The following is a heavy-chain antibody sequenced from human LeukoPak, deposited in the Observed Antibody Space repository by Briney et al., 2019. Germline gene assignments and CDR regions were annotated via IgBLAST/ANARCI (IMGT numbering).Heavy chain of an antibody. CDR1: GYTFTSYD. CDR2: MNPNSGNT. Sequence: ASVKVSCKASGYTFTSYDINWVRQATGQGLEWMGWMNPNSGNTGYAQKFQGRVTMTRNTSISTAYMELSSLRSEDTAVYYCARGRGRSYYGSGSYFFDYWGQGTQVTVSS. CDR3: ARGRGRSYYGSGSYFFDY. J-gene: IGHJ4*02. V-gene: IGHV1-8*01. D-gene: IGHD3-10*01.